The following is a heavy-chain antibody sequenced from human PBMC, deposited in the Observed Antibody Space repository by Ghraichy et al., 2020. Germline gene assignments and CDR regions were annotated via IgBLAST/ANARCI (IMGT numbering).Heavy chain of an antibody. J-gene: IGHJ1*01. V-gene: IGHV4-34*01. CDR1: GGSFSGYY. Sequence: SETLSLTCAVYGGSFSGYYWSWIRQPPGKGLEWIGEINHSGSTNYNPSLKSRVTISVDTSKNQFSLKLSSVTAADTAVYYCARARGYYGSGSYSRYFQHWGQGTLVTVSS. D-gene: IGHD3-10*01. CDR3: ARARGYYGSGSYSRYFQH. CDR2: INHSGST.